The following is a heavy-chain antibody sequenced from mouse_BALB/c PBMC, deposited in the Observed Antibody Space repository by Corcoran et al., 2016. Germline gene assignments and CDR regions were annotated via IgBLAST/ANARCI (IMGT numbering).Heavy chain of an antibody. Sequence: EVLLQQSGPELVKPGASVKIPCKASGYTFTDYNMDWVKQSHGKSLEWIGDINPNNGGTIYNQKFKGKVTLTVDKSSITAYMELRSLTSEDTAVYYCARYDYAMDYWGQGTSVTVSS. CDR2: INPNNGGT. D-gene: IGHD2-14*01. J-gene: IGHJ4*01. V-gene: IGHV1-18*01. CDR1: GYTFTDYN. CDR3: ARYDYAMDY.